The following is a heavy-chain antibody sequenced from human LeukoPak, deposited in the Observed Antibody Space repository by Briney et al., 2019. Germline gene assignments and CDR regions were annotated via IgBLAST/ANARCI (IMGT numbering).Heavy chain of an antibody. CDR1: GESLSEYY. Sequence: SETLSLTCAVYGESLSEYYWNWIRQPPEKGLEWIGEINHSGDTDYNPSLKSRVTMSVDTSKNQFSLSLNSVTAADTAVYYCARGRSRWPQRWLQSLRGGPSWFDPWGQGTLVTVSS. J-gene: IGHJ5*02. D-gene: IGHD5-24*01. CDR3: ARGRSRWPQRWLQSLRGGPSWFDP. V-gene: IGHV4-34*01. CDR2: INHSGDT.